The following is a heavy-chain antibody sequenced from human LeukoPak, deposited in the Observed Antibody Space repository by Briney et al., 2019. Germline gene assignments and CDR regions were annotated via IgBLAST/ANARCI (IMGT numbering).Heavy chain of an antibody. CDR2: ISGSGGST. V-gene: IGHV3-23*01. J-gene: IGHJ1*01. Sequence: ASVKVSCKASGGTFSSYAMSWVRQAPGKGLEWVSAISGSGGSTYYADSVKGRFTISRDNSKNTLYLQMNSLRAEDTAVYYCAKVLGRYCSGGSCYDKGYFQHWGQGTLVTVSS. CDR3: AKVLGRYCSGGSCYDKGYFQH. D-gene: IGHD2-15*01. CDR1: GGTFSSYA.